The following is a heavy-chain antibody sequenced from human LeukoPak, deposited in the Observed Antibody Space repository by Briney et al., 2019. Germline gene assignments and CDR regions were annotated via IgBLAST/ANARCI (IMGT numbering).Heavy chain of an antibody. D-gene: IGHD2-2*01. J-gene: IGHJ4*02. CDR1: GFTFSSYG. V-gene: IGHV3-30*02. CDR2: IRYDGSNK. Sequence: SGGPLRLSCAASGFTFSSYGMHWVRQAPGKGLEWVAFIRYDGSNKYYADSVKGRFTISRDNSKDTLYLQMNSLRAEDTAVYYCAKVYCSSTSCPHNLDYWGQGTLVTVSS. CDR3: AKVYCSSTSCPHNLDY.